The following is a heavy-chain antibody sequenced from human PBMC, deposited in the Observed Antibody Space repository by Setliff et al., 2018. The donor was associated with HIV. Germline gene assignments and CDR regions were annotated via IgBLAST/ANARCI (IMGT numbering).Heavy chain of an antibody. J-gene: IGHJ3*02. V-gene: IGHV3-21*01. Sequence: ETLSLSCAASGFTFSSYSMNWVRQAPGKGLEWVSSISSSSSYIYYADSVKGRFTISRDNAKNSLYLQMNSLRAEDTAVYYCARDRPRGGGSLDAFDIWGQGTMVTVSS. D-gene: IGHD1-26*01. CDR2: ISSSSSYI. CDR1: GFTFSSYS. CDR3: ARDRPRGGGSLDAFDI.